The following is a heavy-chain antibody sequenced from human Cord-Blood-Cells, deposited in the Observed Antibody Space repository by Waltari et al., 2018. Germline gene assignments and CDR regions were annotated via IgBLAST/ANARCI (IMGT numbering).Heavy chain of an antibody. CDR3: ARQEGAYCSSTSCYFDY. Sequence: QLQLQESGPGLVKPSETLSLTCTVSGGSISSSSYYWGWIRQPPGKGLEWIGSIYYSGSTYYTPSLKSRVTISVDTSKNQFSLKLSSVTAADTAVYYCARQEGAYCSSTSCYFDYWGQGTLVTVSS. CDR2: IYYSGST. V-gene: IGHV4-39*01. D-gene: IGHD2-2*01. J-gene: IGHJ4*02. CDR1: GGSISSSSYY.